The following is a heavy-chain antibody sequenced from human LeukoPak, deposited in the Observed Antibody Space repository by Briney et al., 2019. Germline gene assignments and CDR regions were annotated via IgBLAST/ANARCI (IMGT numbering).Heavy chain of an antibody. CDR1: GGTFSSYA. J-gene: IGHJ4*02. CDR3: ARDGDYYGSGSYYNLDY. V-gene: IGHV1-69*05. CDR2: IIPIFGTA. Sequence: SVKVSCKASGGTFSSYAISWVRQAPGQGLEWMGGIIPIFGTANYAQKFQGRVTITTDESTSTAYMELSSLRSEDTAVYYCARDGDYYGSGSYYNLDYWGQGALVTVSS. D-gene: IGHD3-10*01.